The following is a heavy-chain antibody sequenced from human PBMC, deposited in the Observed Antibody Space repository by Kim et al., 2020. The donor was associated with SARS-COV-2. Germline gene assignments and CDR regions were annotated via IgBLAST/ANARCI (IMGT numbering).Heavy chain of an antibody. V-gene: IGHV4-59*13. J-gene: IGHJ6*02. Sequence: SETLSLTCTVSGGSISSYYWSWIRQPPGKGLEWIGYIYYSGSTNYNPSLKSRVTISVDTSKNQFSLKLSSVTAADTAVYYCARDGGSYGMDVWGQGTTVTVSS. CDR2: IYYSGST. CDR1: GGSISSYY. D-gene: IGHD3-16*01. CDR3: ARDGGSYGMDV.